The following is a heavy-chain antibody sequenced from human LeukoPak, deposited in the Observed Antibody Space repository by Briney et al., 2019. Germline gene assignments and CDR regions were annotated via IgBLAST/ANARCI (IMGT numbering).Heavy chain of an antibody. D-gene: IGHD2-2*01. J-gene: IGHJ4*02. Sequence: GGSLRLSCTASGFTFGDYPMYWVCQVPGKGLEWVSLITWDGGTTYYADSVKGRFTVSRDNSKNSLYLQMNNLRTEDTALYYCAKDICTRTSCHYYFDSWGQGTLVTVSS. CDR2: ITWDGGTT. CDR1: GFTFGDYP. V-gene: IGHV3-43*01. CDR3: AKDICTRTSCHYYFDS.